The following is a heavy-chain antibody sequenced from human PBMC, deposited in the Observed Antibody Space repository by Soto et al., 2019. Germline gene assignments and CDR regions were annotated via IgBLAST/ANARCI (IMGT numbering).Heavy chain of an antibody. V-gene: IGHV4-30-4*01. Sequence: SETLSLTCTVSGGSISSGDYYWSWIRQPPGKGLEWIGYIYYSGSTYYNPSLKSRVTISVDTSKNQFSLKLSSVTAADTAVYYCARVSGRGGPGGPIRGSLGYWGQGTLVTVSS. CDR1: GGSISSGDYY. CDR2: IYYSGST. D-gene: IGHD2-15*01. J-gene: IGHJ4*02. CDR3: ARVSGRGGPGGPIRGSLGY.